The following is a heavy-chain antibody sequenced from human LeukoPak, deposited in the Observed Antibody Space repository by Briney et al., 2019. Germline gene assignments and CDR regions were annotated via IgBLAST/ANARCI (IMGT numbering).Heavy chain of an antibody. Sequence: SETLSLTCTVSGGSISSYYWSWIRQPPGKGLEWIGYIYYSGSTKYNPSLKSRVTISVDTSKKQFSLKLSSVTAADTAVYYCARGQVGRSYFDPWGQGTLVTVSS. J-gene: IGHJ5*02. D-gene: IGHD3-16*01. V-gene: IGHV4-59*01. CDR3: ARGQVGRSYFDP. CDR2: IYYSGST. CDR1: GGSISSYY.